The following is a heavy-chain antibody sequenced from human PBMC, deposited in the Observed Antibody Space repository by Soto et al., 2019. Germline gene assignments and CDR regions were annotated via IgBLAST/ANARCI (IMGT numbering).Heavy chain of an antibody. CDR3: ARAGSGSYYGAFDI. Sequence: QVQLVQSGAEVKKPGSSVKVSCNASGGTFSSYAISWVRQAPGQGLEWMGGIIPIFGTANYAQKFQGRVTXXAXEXKSTAYMELSSLRSEDTAVYYCARAGSGSYYGAFDIWGQGTMVTVSS. D-gene: IGHD1-26*01. CDR2: IIPIFGTA. CDR1: GGTFSSYA. V-gene: IGHV1-69*12. J-gene: IGHJ3*02.